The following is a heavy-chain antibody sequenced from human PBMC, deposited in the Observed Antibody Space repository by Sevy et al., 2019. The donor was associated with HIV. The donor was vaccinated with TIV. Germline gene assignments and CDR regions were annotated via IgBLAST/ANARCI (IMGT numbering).Heavy chain of an antibody. D-gene: IGHD3-22*01. CDR2: IIPILGMT. Sequence: ASVKVSCKASGGTFGSYGISWVRQAPGQRLEWMGGIIPILGMTHYAQKFQDRVTITAERSMTTAYMELSSLRSEDSAIYYCARHLYDSGAYYDSWGQGTQVTVSS. V-gene: IGHV1-69*10. CDR3: ARHLYDSGAYYDS. J-gene: IGHJ5*01. CDR1: GGTFGSYG.